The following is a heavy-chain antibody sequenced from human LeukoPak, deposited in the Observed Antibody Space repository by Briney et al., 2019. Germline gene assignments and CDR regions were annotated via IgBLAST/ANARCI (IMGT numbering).Heavy chain of an antibody. D-gene: IGHD3-9*01. Sequence: SETLSLTCTVSGGSVSSGSYYWSWIRQPPGKGLEWIGYIYYSGSTNYNPSLKSRVTISVDTSKNQFSLKLSSVTAADTAVYYCARDLPYYDILTGYNAFDIWGQETMVTVSS. V-gene: IGHV4-61*01. CDR3: ARDLPYYDILTGYNAFDI. J-gene: IGHJ3*02. CDR2: IYYSGST. CDR1: GGSVSSGSYY.